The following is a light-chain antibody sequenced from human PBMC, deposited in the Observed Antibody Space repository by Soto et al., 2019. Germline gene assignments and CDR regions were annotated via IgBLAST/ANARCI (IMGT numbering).Light chain of an antibody. CDR3: SSYTNSITHV. J-gene: IGLJ3*02. Sequence: QAVLTQPASVSGSPGQSITISCTGTSSDVGGYDYVSWYQQHPGKAPKLMIYGVSNRPSGVSNRFSGSKSGNTASLTISGLQAEDEADYYCSSYTNSITHVFGGGTKLTVL. CDR1: SSDVGGYDY. CDR2: GVS. V-gene: IGLV2-14*03.